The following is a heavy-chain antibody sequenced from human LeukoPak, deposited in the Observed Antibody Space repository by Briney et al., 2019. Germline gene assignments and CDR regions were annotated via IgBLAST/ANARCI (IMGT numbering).Heavy chain of an antibody. Sequence: GGSLRLSCAASGISVRSKYMSWVRQAPGKGLEWVSVIYSGGSTYYADSVKGRFTISRDNSKNTLYLQMNSLSAGDTAVYYCARSSLSHDAFDIWGQGTVVTVSS. D-gene: IGHD6-6*01. CDR2: IYSGGST. V-gene: IGHV3-66*01. CDR3: ARSSLSHDAFDI. CDR1: GISVRSKY. J-gene: IGHJ3*02.